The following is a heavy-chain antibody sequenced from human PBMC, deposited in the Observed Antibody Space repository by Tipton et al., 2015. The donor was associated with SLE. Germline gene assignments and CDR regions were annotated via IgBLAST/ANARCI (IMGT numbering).Heavy chain of an antibody. CDR2: ISAYNGNT. V-gene: IGHV1-18*04. Sequence: QSGPEVKKPGASVKVSCKASGYTFTTYGINWVRQAPGQGLEWMGWISAYNGNTNYAQKLQGRVTMTTDTSTTTAYMELSRLRSDDTAVYYGARGDPSPWGGYTKDYWGQGTLVTVSS. D-gene: IGHD3-3*01. CDR1: GYTFTTYG. J-gene: IGHJ4*02. CDR3: ARGDPSPWGGYTKDY.